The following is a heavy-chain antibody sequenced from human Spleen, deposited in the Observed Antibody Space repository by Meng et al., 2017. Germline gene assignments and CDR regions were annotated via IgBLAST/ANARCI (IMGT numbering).Heavy chain of an antibody. V-gene: IGHV4-30-2*01. CDR1: GGSISSGGYS. CDR3: ARGSFSSGWGI. Sequence: QVQLQESGPGLVKPSQTLSLTCAVSGGSISSGGYSWSWIRQPPGKGLDWIGEMSHSGSTNYNPSLKSRVTISLDESKNQFSLKLNSVTAADTAVYYCARGSFSSGWGIWGQEPWSPSPQ. J-gene: IGHJ4*01. D-gene: IGHD6-19*01. CDR2: MSHSGST.